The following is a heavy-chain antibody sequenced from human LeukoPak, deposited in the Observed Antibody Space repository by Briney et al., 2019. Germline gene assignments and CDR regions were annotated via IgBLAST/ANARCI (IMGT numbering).Heavy chain of an antibody. Sequence: GGSLRLSCAASGFTFSSYAMHWVRQAPGKGLEWVAVISYDGSNKYYADSVKGRFTISRDNSKNTLYLQMNSLRAEDTAVYYCAKGTAMAPFYYYYYYMDVWGKGTTVTVSS. CDR1: GFTFSSYA. CDR3: AKGTAMAPFYYYYYYMDV. D-gene: IGHD5-18*01. J-gene: IGHJ6*03. CDR2: ISYDGSNK. V-gene: IGHV3-30*04.